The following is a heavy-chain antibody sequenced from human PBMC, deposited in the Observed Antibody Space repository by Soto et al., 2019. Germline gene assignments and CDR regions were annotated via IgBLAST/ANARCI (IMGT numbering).Heavy chain of an antibody. CDR1: GFIFNTYS. CDR3: ARFGLVTFDC. J-gene: IGHJ4*02. D-gene: IGHD3-3*01. Sequence: TGGSLKLSCAASGFIFNTYSMDWVRQAPGKGLEWVASISPSGSYMYYGDSLKGRFTVSRDNAKNSLYLQMDSLRADDTAIYYCARFGLVTFDCWGRGTLVTVSS. V-gene: IGHV3-21*01. CDR2: ISPSGSYM.